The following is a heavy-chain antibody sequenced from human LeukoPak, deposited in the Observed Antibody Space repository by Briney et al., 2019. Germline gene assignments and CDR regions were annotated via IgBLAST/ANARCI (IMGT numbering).Heavy chain of an antibody. CDR2: ISGSGGST. D-gene: IGHD2-21*02. Sequence: GGTLRLSCAASGFTFSSYAMSWVRQAPGKGLEWVSAISGSGGSTYYADSVKGRFTISRDNSKNTLYLQMNSLRAEDTAVYYCAKHCGGDCFGFDYWGQGTLVTVSS. V-gene: IGHV3-23*01. J-gene: IGHJ4*02. CDR1: GFTFSSYA. CDR3: AKHCGGDCFGFDY.